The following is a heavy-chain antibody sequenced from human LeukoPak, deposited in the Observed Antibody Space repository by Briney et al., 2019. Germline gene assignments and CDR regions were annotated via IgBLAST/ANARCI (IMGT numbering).Heavy chain of an antibody. CDR2: ISSSGSTT. CDR3: ARGFPLYYDRGVYYFDY. Sequence: PGGSLRLSCAASGFTFSSYEMNWVRQAPGKGLEWVSYISSSGSTTYYADSVKGRFTISRDNAKNSLYLQMNSLRAEDTAVYYCARGFPLYYDRGVYYFDYWGQGTLVTVSS. D-gene: IGHD3-22*01. V-gene: IGHV3-48*03. CDR1: GFTFSSYE. J-gene: IGHJ4*02.